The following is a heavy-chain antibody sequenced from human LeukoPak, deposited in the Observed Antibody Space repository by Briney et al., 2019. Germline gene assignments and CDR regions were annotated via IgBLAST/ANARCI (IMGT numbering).Heavy chain of an antibody. CDR1: GFTFSNHA. J-gene: IGHJ4*02. D-gene: IGHD3-10*01. CDR3: AKDFSTMVRGVISH. V-gene: IGHV3-23*01. Sequence: PGGSLRLSCAASGFTFSNHAMSWVRQAPGKGLEWVSGISGGGGGTYYADSVKGRFTISRDTSKNTLYLQMNSLRAEDTAIYYCAKDFSTMVRGVISHWGQGTLVTVSS. CDR2: ISGGGGGT.